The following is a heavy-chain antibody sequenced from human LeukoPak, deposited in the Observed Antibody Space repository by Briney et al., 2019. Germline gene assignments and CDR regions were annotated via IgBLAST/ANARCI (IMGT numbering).Heavy chain of an antibody. Sequence: PGGSLRLSCAASGFMFSDYYMTWIRQAPGKGLEFLAFISSSGSYTNSADSLKGRFTISRDNAKNSLYLQMNSLRDEDTAVYYCARVYGVLGSRDQQLMHWGQGTLVTVSS. CDR2: ISSSGSYT. V-gene: IGHV3-11*06. D-gene: IGHD6-13*01. J-gene: IGHJ4*02. CDR3: ARVYGVLGSRDQQLMH. CDR1: GFMFSDYY.